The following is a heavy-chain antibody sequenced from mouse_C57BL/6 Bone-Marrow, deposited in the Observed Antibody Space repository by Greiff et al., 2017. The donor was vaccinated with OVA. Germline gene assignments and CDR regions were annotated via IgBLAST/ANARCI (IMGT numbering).Heavy chain of an antibody. J-gene: IGHJ4*01. V-gene: IGHV1-18*01. CDR3: ARSPLLLRYAMDY. CDR1: GYTFTDYN. CDR2: INPNNGGT. D-gene: IGHD1-1*01. Sequence: EVQLQESGPELVKPGASVKIPCKASGYTFTDYNMDWVKQSHGKSLEWIGDINPNNGGTIYNQKFKGKATLTVDKSSSTAYMELRSLTSEDTAVYYCARSPLLLRYAMDYWGQGTSVTVSS.